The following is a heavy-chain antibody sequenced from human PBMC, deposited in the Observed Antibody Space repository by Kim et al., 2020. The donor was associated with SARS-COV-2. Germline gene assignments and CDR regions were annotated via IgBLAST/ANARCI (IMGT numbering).Heavy chain of an antibody. CDR3: AKDTRSEGAT. Sequence: SIGYADSVKGRFTISRDNAKNSLYLQMNSLRAEDTALYYCAKDTRSEGATWGQGTLVTVSS. D-gene: IGHD1-26*01. V-gene: IGHV3-9*01. J-gene: IGHJ4*02. CDR2: SI.